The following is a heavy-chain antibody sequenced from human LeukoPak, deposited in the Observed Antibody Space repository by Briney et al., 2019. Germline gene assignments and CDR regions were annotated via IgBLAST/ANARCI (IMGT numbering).Heavy chain of an antibody. CDR1: GYTFTGYY. CDR2: INPNSGGT. J-gene: IGHJ4*02. Sequence: GASVKVSCKASGYTFTGYYMHWVRQAPGQGLEWMGWINPNSGGTNYAQKFQGRVTMTRDTSISTAYMELSRLRSDDTAVYYCARATSRISPHRYFDYWGQGTLVTVSS. CDR3: ARATSRISPHRYFDY. V-gene: IGHV1-2*02. D-gene: IGHD2-15*01.